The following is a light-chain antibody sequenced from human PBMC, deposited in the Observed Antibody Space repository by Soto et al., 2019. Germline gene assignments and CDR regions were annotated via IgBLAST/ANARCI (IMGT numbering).Light chain of an antibody. CDR1: QSISSW. V-gene: IGKV1-5*01. CDR3: QQYYNYPIT. Sequence: DIQMTQSPSTLSASVGDRVTITCRASQSISSWLAWYQQKPGKAPKLLIYDASSLESGVPSRFSGSGSGTEFTLTISSLQPDDFATYYCQQYYNYPITFGQGTRLEIK. CDR2: DAS. J-gene: IGKJ5*01.